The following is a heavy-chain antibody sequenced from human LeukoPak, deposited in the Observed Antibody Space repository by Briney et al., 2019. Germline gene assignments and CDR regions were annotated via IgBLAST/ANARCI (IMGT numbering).Heavy chain of an antibody. Sequence: SETLSLTCTVSGGSISSGGYYWSWIRQPPGKGLEWIGYIYHSGSTYYNPSLKSRVTISVDRSKNQFSLKLSSVTAADTAVYYCARDQTPRFFGLGDAFDIWGQGTMVTVSS. CDR3: ARDQTPRFFGLGDAFDI. V-gene: IGHV4-30-2*01. D-gene: IGHD3-3*01. CDR2: IYHSGST. J-gene: IGHJ3*02. CDR1: GGSISSGGYY.